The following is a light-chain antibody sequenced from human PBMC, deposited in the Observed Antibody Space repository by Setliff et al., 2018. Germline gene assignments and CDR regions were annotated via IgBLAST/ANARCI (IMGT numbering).Light chain of an antibody. J-gene: IGLJ1*01. Sequence: QSALTQPASVSGSPGQSITISCTGSSSDVGGYDYVSWYQHHPGRAPKFMIYDVNKRPSGVSNRFSDSKSGNTASPTISGLQAEDEADYYCFSYTSSRSYVFGSGTKVTVL. CDR2: DVN. V-gene: IGLV2-14*03. CDR1: SSDVGGYDY. CDR3: FSYTSSRSYV.